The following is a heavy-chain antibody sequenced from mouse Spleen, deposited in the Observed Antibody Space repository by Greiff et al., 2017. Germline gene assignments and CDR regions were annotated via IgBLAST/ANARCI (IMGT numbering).Heavy chain of an antibody. J-gene: IGHJ2*01. CDR3: ARPEGYYFDY. V-gene: IGHV1-26*01. CDR1: GYTFTDYY. CDR2: INPNNGGT. Sequence: VQLQQSGPELVNPGASVKISCKASGYTFTDYYMNWVKQSHGKSLEWIGDINPNNGGTSYNQKFKGKATLTVDKSSSTAYMELRSLTSEDSAVYFCARPEGYYFDYWGQGTTLTVSS.